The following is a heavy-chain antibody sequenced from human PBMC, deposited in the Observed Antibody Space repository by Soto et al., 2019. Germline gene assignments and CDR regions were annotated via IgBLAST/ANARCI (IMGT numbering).Heavy chain of an antibody. Sequence: ASETLSLTCTVSGAFISGYYWSWIRQPAGKGLEWIGRIYTSGSTKYSPSLKSRATMSVDTSKKQFSLKLNSVTAADTAVYYCAREWTVAGTDNWFDSWGQGTLVTVSS. V-gene: IGHV4-4*07. D-gene: IGHD6-13*01. CDR2: IYTSGST. CDR1: GAFISGYY. J-gene: IGHJ5*01. CDR3: AREWTVAGTDNWFDS.